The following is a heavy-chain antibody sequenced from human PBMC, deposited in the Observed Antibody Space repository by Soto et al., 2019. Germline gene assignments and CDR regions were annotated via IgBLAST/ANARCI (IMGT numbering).Heavy chain of an antibody. CDR2: IIPILGIT. D-gene: IGHD4-17*01. J-gene: IGHJ3*02. CDR3: AGGSVTTTPDAFDI. V-gene: IGHV1-69*02. CDR1: GGTFSSYT. Sequence: QVQLVQSGAEVKKPGSSVKVSCKASGGTFSSYTISWVRQAPGQGLEWMGRIIPILGITNYAQKFQGRVTSTADKSTSTASMELSSLRSEDTAVYYCAGGSVTTTPDAFDIWGQGTMVTVSS.